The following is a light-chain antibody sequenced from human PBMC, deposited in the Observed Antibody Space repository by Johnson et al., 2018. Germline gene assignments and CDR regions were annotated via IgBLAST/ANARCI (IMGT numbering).Light chain of an antibody. CDR1: SSNIGNNY. V-gene: IGLV1-51*02. Sequence: QSVLTQPPSVSAAPGQKVTISCSGSSSNIGNNYVSWYQQLPGTAPKLLIYENNKRPSGIPDRFSGSKSGTSATLGITVLQTGAAADYYCGTWDSSLSAGNVIGTGTKVTVL. CDR2: ENN. J-gene: IGLJ1*01. CDR3: GTWDSSLSAGNV.